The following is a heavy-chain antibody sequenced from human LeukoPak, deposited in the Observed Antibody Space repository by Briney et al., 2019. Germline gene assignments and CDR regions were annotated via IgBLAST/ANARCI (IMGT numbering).Heavy chain of an antibody. CDR3: ARGVFMTSGRYFYYMDL. Sequence: TLSLTCTVSAASISSDNYYWNWIRQPAGRGLEWIGRFYAGDTKYNPSFNNRATVSVDTSKNQFSLTLSSVTAADTATYYCARGVFMTSGRYFYYMDLWGTGTTVTVSS. CDR1: AASISSDNYY. D-gene: IGHD2-21*01. J-gene: IGHJ6*03. CDR2: FYAGDT. V-gene: IGHV4-61*02.